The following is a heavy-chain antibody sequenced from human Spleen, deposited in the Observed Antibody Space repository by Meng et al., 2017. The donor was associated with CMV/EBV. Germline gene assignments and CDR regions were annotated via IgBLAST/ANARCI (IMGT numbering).Heavy chain of an antibody. Sequence: SGLSVSTRGVGVGWIRQPPGKALEWLALIYWNDDKQYSPSLKSRLTITKDTSKNQVVLRMTNMDPVDTATYYCARKWTVAGAYYFDYWGQGTLVTVSS. D-gene: IGHD6-13*01. CDR2: IYWNDDK. V-gene: IGHV2-5*01. J-gene: IGHJ4*02. CDR1: GLSVSTRGVG. CDR3: ARKWTVAGAYYFDY.